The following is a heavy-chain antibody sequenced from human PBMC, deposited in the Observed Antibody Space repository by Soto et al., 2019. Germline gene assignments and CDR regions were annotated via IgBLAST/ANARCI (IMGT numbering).Heavy chain of an antibody. Sequence: GGSLRLSCAASGFTFSTYGMHWVRQAPGRGLEYVSSISNNGGSTYYGSSVRGRFTISRDNSKNTLYLQMGSLRLEDMAVYYCARSPNFEWLSYQNYYMDVCGKXTTVTVSS. CDR1: GFTFSTYG. J-gene: IGHJ6*03. CDR2: ISNNGGST. V-gene: IGHV3-64*01. D-gene: IGHD3-9*01. CDR3: ARSPNFEWLSYQNYYMDV.